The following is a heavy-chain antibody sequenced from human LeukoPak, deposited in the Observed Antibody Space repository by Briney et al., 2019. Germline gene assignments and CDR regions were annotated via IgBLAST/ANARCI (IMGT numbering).Heavy chain of an antibody. J-gene: IGHJ6*02. CDR1: GFTFDDYA. V-gene: IGHV3-9*01. Sequence: PGGSLRLSCAASGFTFDDYATHWVRQAPGKGLEWVSGISWNSGSIGYADSVKGRFTISRDNAKNSLYLQMNSLRAEDTALYYCAKDKAMGDYYYYYGMDVWGQGTTVTVSS. D-gene: IGHD5-18*01. CDR3: AKDKAMGDYYYYYGMDV. CDR2: ISWNSGSI.